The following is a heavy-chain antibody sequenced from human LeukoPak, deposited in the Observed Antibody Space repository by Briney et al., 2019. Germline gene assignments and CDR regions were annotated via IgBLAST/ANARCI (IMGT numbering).Heavy chain of an antibody. CDR2: ISSSGSTI. J-gene: IGHJ6*02. V-gene: IGHV3-11*01. Sequence: GGSLRLSCAASGFTFSDYYMSWIRQAPGKGLEWASYISSSGSTIYYADSVKGRFTISRDNAKNSLYLQMNSLRAEDTAVYYCARDLTTVTTFSYGMDVWGQGTTVTVSS. CDR3: ARDLTTVTTFSYGMDV. D-gene: IGHD4-17*01. CDR1: GFTFSDYY.